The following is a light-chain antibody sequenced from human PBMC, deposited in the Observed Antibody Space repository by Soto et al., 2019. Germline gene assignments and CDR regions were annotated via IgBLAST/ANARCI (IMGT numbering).Light chain of an antibody. V-gene: IGKV3-20*01. CDR2: GAS. CDR1: QSVSSSY. J-gene: IGKJ4*01. CDR3: QQYGSSLPLT. Sequence: EIVLTQSPGTLSLSPGERATLSCRASQSVSSSYLAWYQQKPGQAPRLLIYGASSRATGIPDRFSGSGSGTDFTLTISRLEPEDFAVYYCQQYGSSLPLTFGGGTKGEIK.